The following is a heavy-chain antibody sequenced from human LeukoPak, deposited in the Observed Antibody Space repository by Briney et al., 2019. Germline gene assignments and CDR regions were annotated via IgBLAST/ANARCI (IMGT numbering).Heavy chain of an antibody. J-gene: IGHJ4*02. CDR3: ARDAVTDYTRGQL. CDR2: INPNSGGT. D-gene: IGHD2-21*02. CDR1: GYTFTGYY. V-gene: IGHV1-2*02. Sequence: GASVKVSCKASGYTFTGYYMHWVRQAPGQGLEGMGWINPNSGGTNYAQKFQGRVTMTRDTSISTAYMDLSRLRSDDTAVYYCARDAVTDYTRGQLWGKGSLVTVSS.